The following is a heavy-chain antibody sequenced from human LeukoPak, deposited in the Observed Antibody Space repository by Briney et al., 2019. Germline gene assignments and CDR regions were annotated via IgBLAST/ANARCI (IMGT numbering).Heavy chain of an antibody. CDR1: GFTFSTYS. CDR3: ATADRGAFDI. J-gene: IGHJ3*02. CDR2: ISGSSSLI. Sequence: GGSLRLSCAASGFTFSTYSMNWVRQAPGKGLEWVSYISGSSSLIWYAASVKGRFTISRDNAKNSLYLQMNSLRVDDTAVYYCATADRGAFDIWGQGTMVIVSS. V-gene: IGHV3-48*01.